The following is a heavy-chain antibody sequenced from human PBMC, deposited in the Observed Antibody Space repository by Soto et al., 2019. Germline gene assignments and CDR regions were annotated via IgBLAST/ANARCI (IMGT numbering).Heavy chain of an antibody. D-gene: IGHD3-3*01. CDR1: GFTLSDHY. CDR3: ADLTWNGYYLP. J-gene: IGHJ4*02. Sequence: EVQLVESGGGLVQPGGSLRLSCAASGFTLSDHYMDWVRQAPGKGLEWVGRIKNKAGSYSTEYAASVTGRFTISRDDSKNSLYLQMNSLITEDTAVYYCADLTWNGYYLPWGQGTLVIVSS. V-gene: IGHV3-72*01. CDR2: IKNKAGSYST.